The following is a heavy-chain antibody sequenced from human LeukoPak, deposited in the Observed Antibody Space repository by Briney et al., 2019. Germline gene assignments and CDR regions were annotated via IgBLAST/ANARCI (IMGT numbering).Heavy chain of an antibody. V-gene: IGHV4-31*03. Sequence: SQTLSLTCTVSGGSIRSGGYYWSWIRQHPGKGLEWIGYIYYSGSTYYNPSLKSRVTISVDTSKNQFSLKLSSVTAADTAVYYCARGSLPTVTPDYWGQGTLVTVSS. CDR1: GGSIRSGGYY. D-gene: IGHD4-17*01. CDR3: ARGSLPTVTPDY. J-gene: IGHJ4*02. CDR2: IYYSGST.